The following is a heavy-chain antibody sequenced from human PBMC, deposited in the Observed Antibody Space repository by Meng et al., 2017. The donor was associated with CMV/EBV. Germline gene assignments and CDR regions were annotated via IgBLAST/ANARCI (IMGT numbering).Heavy chain of an antibody. V-gene: IGHV1-8*01. Sequence: CTASGYTFTSYDMNWVRQAPGQGLEWMGWMNPNSGNTGYAQKFQGRVTMTRNTSINTAYMELNSLRSEDTAVYYCASLPVYGDCVRDYWGQGTLVTVSS. D-gene: IGHD4-17*01. CDR1: GYTFTSYD. CDR3: ASLPVYGDCVRDY. J-gene: IGHJ4*02. CDR2: MNPNSGNT.